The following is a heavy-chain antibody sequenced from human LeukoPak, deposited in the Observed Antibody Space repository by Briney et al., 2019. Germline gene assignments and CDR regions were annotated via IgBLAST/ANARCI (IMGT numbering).Heavy chain of an antibody. CDR3: AKDQEIVVVIKGNWFDP. Sequence: PGGSLRLSCAASGFTFSSYAMSWVRQAPGKGLEWVSAISGSGGSTYYADSVKGRFTISRDNSKNTLFLRMNSLRAEDTAVYYCAKDQEIVVVIKGNWFDPWGQGTLVTVSS. CDR1: GFTFSSYA. D-gene: IGHD3-22*01. V-gene: IGHV3-23*01. J-gene: IGHJ5*02. CDR2: ISGSGGST.